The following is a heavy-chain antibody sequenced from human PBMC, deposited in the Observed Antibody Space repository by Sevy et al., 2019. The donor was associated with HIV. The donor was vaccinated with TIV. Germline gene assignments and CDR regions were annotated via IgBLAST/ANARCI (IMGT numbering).Heavy chain of an antibody. J-gene: IGHJ6*02. Sequence: GGSLRLSCAASGFTFSSYSMNWVRQAPGKGLEWVSYISSSSSTIYYADSVKGRFTISRDNAKNSLYLQMNSLRDEDTAVYYCARDPLEWSTHKRGYYYYYGMDVWGQGTTVTVSS. CDR3: ARDPLEWSTHKRGYYYYYGMDV. V-gene: IGHV3-48*02. D-gene: IGHD3-3*01. CDR1: GFTFSSYS. CDR2: ISSSSSTI.